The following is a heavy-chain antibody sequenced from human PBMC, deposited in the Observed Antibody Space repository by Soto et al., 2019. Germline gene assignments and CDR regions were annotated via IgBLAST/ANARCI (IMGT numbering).Heavy chain of an antibody. D-gene: IGHD1-20*01. CDR1: RFTFSDFA. V-gene: IGHV3-23*01. CDR2: IGGLGSDT. Sequence: DVQLLESGGGLVQPGGSLTLSCAASRFTFSDFAMSWVRQAPGKGLEWVSSIGGLGSDTYYADPVKGRFTISRDNSKNTLYLQMDGLRDEDTALYYCAKDAVPYNGKWDWFDSWGQGTLVIVS. J-gene: IGHJ5*01. CDR3: AKDAVPYNGKWDWFDS.